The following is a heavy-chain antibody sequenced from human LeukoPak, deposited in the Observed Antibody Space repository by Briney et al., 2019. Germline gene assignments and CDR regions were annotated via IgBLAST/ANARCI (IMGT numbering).Heavy chain of an antibody. CDR3: AREENYYDSSGYYYGGVDP. CDR1: GGSISSYY. Sequence: SETLSLTCTVSGGSISSYYWSWIRQPPGKGLEWIANIFYSGSPNYNPSLKGRVTISFDTSKNQFSLKLSSVTAADTAVYYCAREENYYDSSGYYYGGVDPWGQGTLVTVSS. D-gene: IGHD3-22*01. CDR2: IFYSGSP. J-gene: IGHJ5*02. V-gene: IGHV4-59*12.